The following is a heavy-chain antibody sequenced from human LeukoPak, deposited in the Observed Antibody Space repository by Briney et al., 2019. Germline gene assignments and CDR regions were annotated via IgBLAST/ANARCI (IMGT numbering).Heavy chain of an antibody. CDR1: GGSISSSNW. J-gene: IGHJ5*02. D-gene: IGHD6-13*01. V-gene: IGHV4-4*02. Sequence: SETLSLTCAVSGGSISSSNWWSWVRQPPGKGLEWIGEIYHSGSTNYNPSLKSRVTISVDKSKNQFSLKLSSVTAADTAVYYCARDPSIAAAGKKFDPWGQGTLVTVSS. CDR2: IYHSGST. CDR3: ARDPSIAAAGKKFDP.